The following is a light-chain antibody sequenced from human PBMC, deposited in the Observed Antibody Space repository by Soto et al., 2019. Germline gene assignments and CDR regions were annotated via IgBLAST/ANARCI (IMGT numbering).Light chain of an antibody. Sequence: QSALTQAASVSGSPGQSITISCTGTSSDVGGYNYVSWYQQFPGKVPKLLIYNVGNRPSGVSNRFSGSKSGNTASLTISGLQDEDEADYFCTSSTSGSLYVFGTGTKVTVL. CDR2: NVG. J-gene: IGLJ1*01. CDR1: SSDVGGYNY. V-gene: IGLV2-14*01. CDR3: TSSTSGSLYV.